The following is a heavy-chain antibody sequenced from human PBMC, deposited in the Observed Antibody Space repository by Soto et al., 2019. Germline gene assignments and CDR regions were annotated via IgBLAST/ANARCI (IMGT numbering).Heavy chain of an antibody. CDR3: ARVVGAPNWFDP. V-gene: IGHV3-7*04. J-gene: IGHJ5*02. Sequence: EVQLVESGGGLVQPGGSLRLSCAASGLTFSSNWMSWVRQAPGRGLECVANIKQDGNEKYYVDSVKGRFTISRDTAKNSLSLQMNSLRAEDTAVYYCARVVGAPNWFDPWGQGTLVTVSS. D-gene: IGHD1-26*01. CDR1: GLTFSSNW. CDR2: IKQDGNEK.